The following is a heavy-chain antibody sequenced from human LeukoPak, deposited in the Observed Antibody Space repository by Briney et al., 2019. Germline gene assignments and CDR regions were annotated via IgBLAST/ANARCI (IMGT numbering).Heavy chain of an antibody. CDR1: GFTFSNYA. V-gene: IGHV3-23*01. CDR2: ISGSGGRT. Sequence: GGSLRLSCAASGFTFSNYAMRWVRQAPGKGLEWVSVISGSGGRTYYADSVKGRFTISRDNSKNTLYLQMNSLRAEDTAVYYCAKDIPNWFDPWGQGTLVTVSS. D-gene: IGHD2-2*02. CDR3: AKDIPNWFDP. J-gene: IGHJ5*02.